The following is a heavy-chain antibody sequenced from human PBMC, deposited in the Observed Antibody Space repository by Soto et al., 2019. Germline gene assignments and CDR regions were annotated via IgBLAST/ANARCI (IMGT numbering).Heavy chain of an antibody. D-gene: IGHD1-26*01. J-gene: IGHJ4*02. CDR2: MHYSGST. CDR3: ARAWEHLLLDY. Sequence: SETLSLTCTVSGGSVSSTSYYWSWIRQPPGKGLAWIGYMHYSGSTNYNPSLKSRVAMSVYTSKNHFSLKLSSVTAADTAAHYCARAWEHLLLDYWGQGALVTVSS. CDR1: GGSVSSTSYY. V-gene: IGHV4-61*01.